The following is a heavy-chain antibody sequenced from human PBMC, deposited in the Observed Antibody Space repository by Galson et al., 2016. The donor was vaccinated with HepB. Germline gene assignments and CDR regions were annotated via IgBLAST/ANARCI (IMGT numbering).Heavy chain of an antibody. CDR3: ARQAYYYDTRGYYHRHPDY. D-gene: IGHD3-22*01. CDR2: IYYSGFT. J-gene: IGHJ4*02. CDR1: GGSISSSNYY. Sequence: TLSLTCTVSGGSISSSNYYWGWIRQPPGKGLEWIGTIYYSGFTYYNPSLKSRFTISVDTSKNQFSLNLSSVTAADTAVYYCARQAYYYDTRGYYHRHPDYWGQGTLVTVSS. V-gene: IGHV4-39*01.